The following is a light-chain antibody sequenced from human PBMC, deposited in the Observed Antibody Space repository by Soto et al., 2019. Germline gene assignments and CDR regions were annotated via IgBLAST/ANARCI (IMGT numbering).Light chain of an antibody. V-gene: IGLV1-40*01. CDR3: QSYDSSRSGNVV. J-gene: IGLJ2*01. CDR1: SSNIGVVYD. CDR2: GNS. Sequence: QSVLTQPPSVSGAPGQRVTISCTGSSSNIGVVYDVHWYRQLPGTAPKLLIYGNSNRPSGVSDRFSGSKSGTSASLAITGLQAEDEADYYCQSYDSSRSGNVVFGGGTKLTVL.